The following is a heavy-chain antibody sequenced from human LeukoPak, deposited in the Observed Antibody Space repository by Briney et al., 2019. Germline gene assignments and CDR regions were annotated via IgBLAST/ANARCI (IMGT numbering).Heavy chain of an antibody. V-gene: IGHV4-39*01. D-gene: IGHD6-13*01. CDR3: ARHSPRYSSSPLAY. J-gene: IGHJ4*02. CDR1: GGSISSSSYY. CDR2: IYYSGST. Sequence: PSETLSLTCTVSGGSISSSSYYWGWIRQPPGKGLEWIGSIYYSGSTYYNPSLKSRVTISVDTSKNQFSLKLSSVTAADTAVYYCARHSPRYSSSPLAYWGQGTLVTVSS.